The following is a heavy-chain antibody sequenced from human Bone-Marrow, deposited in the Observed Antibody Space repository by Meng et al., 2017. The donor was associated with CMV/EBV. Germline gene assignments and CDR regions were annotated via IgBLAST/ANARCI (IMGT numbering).Heavy chain of an antibody. D-gene: IGHD3-3*01. CDR2: INPNSGGT. J-gene: IGHJ6*02. V-gene: IGHV1-2*02. CDR3: ARVKWEGYDFWSGLARNYYYGMDV. CDR1: GYTFTGYY. Sequence: ASVKVSCKASGYTFTGYYMHWVRQAPGQGLEWMGWINPNSGGTNYAQKFQGRVTMTRDTSISTAYMDLSRLRSDDTAVYYCARVKWEGYDFWSGLARNYYYGMDVWGQGTTVTVSS.